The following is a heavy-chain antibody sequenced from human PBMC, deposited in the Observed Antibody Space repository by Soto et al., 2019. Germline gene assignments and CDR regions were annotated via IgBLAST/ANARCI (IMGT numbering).Heavy chain of an antibody. J-gene: IGHJ6*03. V-gene: IGHV4-34*01. Sequence: SETLSLTCAVYGGSFSGYYWSLLRQPPGKGLEWIGEINHSGSTNYNPSLKSRVTISVDTSKNQFSLKLSSVTAADTAVYYCAREEGYYDFWSGYLSYMDVWGKGTTVTVSS. CDR1: GGSFSGYY. CDR2: INHSGST. CDR3: AREEGYYDFWSGYLSYMDV. D-gene: IGHD3-3*01.